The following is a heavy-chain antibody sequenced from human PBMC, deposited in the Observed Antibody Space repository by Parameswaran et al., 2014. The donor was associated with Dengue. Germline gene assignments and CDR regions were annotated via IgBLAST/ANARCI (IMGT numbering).Heavy chain of an antibody. CDR3: ARPYGSGSYLLY. CDR2: INAGNGNT. D-gene: IGHD3-10*01. J-gene: IGHJ4*02. Sequence: WVRQAPGQRLEWMGWINAGNGNTKYSQKFQGRVTITRDTSASTAYMELSSLRSEDTAVYYCARPYGSGSYLLYWGQGTLVTVSS. V-gene: IGHV1-3*01.